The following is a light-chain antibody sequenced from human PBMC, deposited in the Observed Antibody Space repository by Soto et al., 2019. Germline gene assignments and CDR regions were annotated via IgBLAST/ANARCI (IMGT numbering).Light chain of an antibody. CDR1: NSFIGSNY. CDR3: AAWDDSLRGWV. J-gene: IGLJ3*02. Sequence: QSVLTQPPSASVTPGQRVTISCSGSNSFIGSNYFCWYQQVPGMAPKLLIYRNNERPSGVPDRFSGSRSGTSASLAISGLRSEDEADYYCAAWDDSLRGWVFGGGTKLTVL. V-gene: IGLV1-47*01. CDR2: RNN.